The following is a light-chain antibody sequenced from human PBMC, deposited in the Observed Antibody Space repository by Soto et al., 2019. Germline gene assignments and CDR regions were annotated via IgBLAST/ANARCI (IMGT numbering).Light chain of an antibody. Sequence: DIQMTQSPSTLSASEGDRVTISCLASQSVSIWLAWYQQKPGRAPKLLIYAASSLQSGVPSRFSGSGSGTEFTLTITSLQPEDFATYYCLQHNSYPRTFGQGTKVDIK. J-gene: IGKJ1*01. V-gene: IGKV1-5*01. CDR1: QSVSIW. CDR3: LQHNSYPRT. CDR2: AAS.